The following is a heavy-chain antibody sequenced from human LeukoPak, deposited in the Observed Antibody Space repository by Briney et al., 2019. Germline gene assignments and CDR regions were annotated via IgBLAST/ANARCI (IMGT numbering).Heavy chain of an antibody. CDR1: GFTFSSYA. Sequence: GGSLRLSCAASGFTFSSYAMSWVRQAPGKGLEWVSAISGSGGSTYYADSVKGRFTISRDNSKNTLYLQMSSLRAEDTAVYYCAKGGHYYDSSGYYLYDYWGQGTLVTVSS. V-gene: IGHV3-23*01. CDR2: ISGSGGST. CDR3: AKGGHYYDSSGYYLYDY. D-gene: IGHD3-22*01. J-gene: IGHJ4*02.